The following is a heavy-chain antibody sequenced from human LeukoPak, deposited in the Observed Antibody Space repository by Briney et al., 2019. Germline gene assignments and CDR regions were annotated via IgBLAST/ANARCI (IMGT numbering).Heavy chain of an antibody. D-gene: IGHD1-1*01. CDR1: GFTFSSYA. CDR3: AKGRWSPDY. V-gene: IGHV3-23*01. J-gene: IGHJ4*02. CDR2: ISDSGANT. Sequence: PGGSLRLSCAASGFTFSSYAMSWVRQAPGKGPEWVSLISDSGANTYYTDSVKGRFTISRDNSKNSLYLQMNSLRADDTAVYYCAKGRWSPDYWGQGTLVTVSS.